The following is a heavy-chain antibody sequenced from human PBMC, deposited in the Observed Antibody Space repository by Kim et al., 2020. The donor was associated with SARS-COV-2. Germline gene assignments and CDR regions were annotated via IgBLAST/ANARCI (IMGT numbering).Heavy chain of an antibody. CDR3: ARGSEGALDN. Sequence: ASVKVSCKASGYTFSNKDINWVRQATGRGLEWMGGMNPTSGNTGYAQWVQGRVNMTRHTPTVTAYMELSSLTYEDTAVYYCARGSEGALDNWGQGTMVT. CDR1: GYTFSNKD. J-gene: IGHJ3*02. V-gene: IGHV1-8*01. CDR2: MNPTSGNT.